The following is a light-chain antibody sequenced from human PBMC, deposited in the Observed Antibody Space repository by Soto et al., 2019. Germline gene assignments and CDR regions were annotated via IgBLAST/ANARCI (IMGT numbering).Light chain of an antibody. CDR3: QHFANLPMT. Sequence: DIQMTQSPSSVSASVGDRVTITCRASQGISSWLAWYQQKPGKAPKLLIYAASNLESGVPSRFSGSGSGTDFTLTISSLQPQDIATYYCQHFANLPMTFGQGTRLEIK. J-gene: IGKJ5*01. CDR2: AAS. V-gene: IGKV1-12*01. CDR1: QGISSW.